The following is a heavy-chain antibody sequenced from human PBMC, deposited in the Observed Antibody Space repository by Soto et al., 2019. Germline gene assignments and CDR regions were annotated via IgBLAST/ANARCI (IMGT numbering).Heavy chain of an antibody. Sequence: ASVKVSCKASGYTFTSYYMHWVRQAPGQGLEWMGIINPSGGSTSYAQKFQGRVTMTRDTSTSTVYMELSSLRSEDTAVYYCARGGHIVVVVAATPAFYYWGQGTLVTVS. CDR2: INPSGGST. V-gene: IGHV1-46*01. CDR1: GYTFTSYY. D-gene: IGHD2-15*01. CDR3: ARGGHIVVVVAATPAFYY. J-gene: IGHJ4*02.